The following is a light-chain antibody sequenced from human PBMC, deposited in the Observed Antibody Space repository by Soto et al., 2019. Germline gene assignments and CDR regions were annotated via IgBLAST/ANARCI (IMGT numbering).Light chain of an antibody. V-gene: IGKV3-20*01. CDR2: GAS. CDR3: QQYGSSPWT. Sequence: EIVMTQSPGTLSLSQGERATLSCRASQSVSSSYLAWYQQKPGQAPRLLIYGASSRATGIPDRFSGSGPGTDFTLTISRLEPEDFAVYYCQQYGSSPWTFGQGTKVDIK. J-gene: IGKJ1*01. CDR1: QSVSSSY.